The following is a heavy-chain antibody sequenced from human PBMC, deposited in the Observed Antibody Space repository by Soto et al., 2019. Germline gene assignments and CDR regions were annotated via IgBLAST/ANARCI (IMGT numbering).Heavy chain of an antibody. J-gene: IGHJ2*01. Sequence: QVQLVQSGAEVKKPGASVKVSCKASGYTFISYYMHWVRQAPGQGLEWMGIINPSGGSTSYAQKFQGRVTMTRDTSTSTVYMELSSLRSEDTAVYYCARGSLLLWFGELDFDLWGRGTLVTVSS. CDR2: INPSGGST. CDR1: GYTFISYY. D-gene: IGHD3-10*01. V-gene: IGHV1-46*03. CDR3: ARGSLLLWFGELDFDL.